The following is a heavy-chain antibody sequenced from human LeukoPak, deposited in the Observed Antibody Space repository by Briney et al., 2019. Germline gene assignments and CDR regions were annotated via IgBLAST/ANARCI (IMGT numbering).Heavy chain of an antibody. CDR1: GGSISSSSYY. CDR3: ARHVKYYYDSSGYSYFDY. D-gene: IGHD3-22*01. CDR2: IYYSGST. Sequence: SETLSLTCTVSGGSISSSSYYWGWIRQPPGKGLEWIGSIYYSGSTYYNPSLKSRVTISVDTSKNQFSLKLSSVTAADTAVYYCARHVKYYYDSSGYSYFDYWGQGTLVTVSS. V-gene: IGHV4-39*01. J-gene: IGHJ4*02.